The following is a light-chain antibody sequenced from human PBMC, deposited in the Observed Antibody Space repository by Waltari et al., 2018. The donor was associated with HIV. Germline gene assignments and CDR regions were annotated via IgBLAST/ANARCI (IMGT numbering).Light chain of an antibody. CDR2: DVG. Sequence: QPALTQPRSVSGSPGQSVTISCIGTSSDVGGYDFVSWYQQHPGKAPKLMIYDVGKRPSGVPARFSGSKSGNTASLTISGLQAEDEADYFCCSYAGNFFVFGTGTQVSVL. V-gene: IGLV2-11*01. CDR3: CSYAGNFFV. CDR1: SSDVGGYDF. J-gene: IGLJ1*01.